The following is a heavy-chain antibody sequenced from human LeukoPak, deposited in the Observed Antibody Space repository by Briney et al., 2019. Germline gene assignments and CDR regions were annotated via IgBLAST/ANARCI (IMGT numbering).Heavy chain of an antibody. J-gene: IGHJ5*02. CDR3: ARGPQQLARPYNWFDA. Sequence: GGSLRLSCAASGFTFSTYWMHCVRQAPGKALVCVSRINSDGSNISYADSVKGRFTISRDNAKNSLYLQMNSRRAEDTAVYYCARGPQQLARPYNWFDAWGQGTLVTVSS. V-gene: IGHV3-74*01. CDR2: INSDGSNI. D-gene: IGHD6-13*01. CDR1: GFTFSTYW.